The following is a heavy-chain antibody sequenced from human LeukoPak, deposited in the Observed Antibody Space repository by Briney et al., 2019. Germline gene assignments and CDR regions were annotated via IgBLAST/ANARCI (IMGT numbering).Heavy chain of an antibody. CDR3: ARESYYYGSGSYYIDY. CDR2: IYSGGST. J-gene: IGHJ4*02. V-gene: IGHV3-53*01. Sequence: PGGSLRLSCAASGFTVSSNYMSWVRQAPGKGLEWVSVIYSGGSTYYADSVKGRFTISRDNSKNTLYLQMNSLRAEDTAVYYCARESYYYGSGSYYIDYWGQGTLVTVSS. CDR1: GFTVSSNY. D-gene: IGHD3-10*01.